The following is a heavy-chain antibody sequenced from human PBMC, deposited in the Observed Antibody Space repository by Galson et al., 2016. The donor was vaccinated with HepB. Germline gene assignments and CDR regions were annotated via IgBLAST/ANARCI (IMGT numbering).Heavy chain of an antibody. D-gene: IGHD2-2*03. CDR1: GYTFTASY. Sequence: SVKVSCKASGYTFTASYIHWVRRAPGQGLEWMGWISPNSGSTNFARKFQGRVTMTRDTSISTVYMEVRRLRSDDTAMYFCARDRSGYSHPWALGYWGQGTLVTVSS. V-gene: IGHV1-2*02. CDR3: ARDRSGYSHPWALGY. CDR2: ISPNSGST. J-gene: IGHJ4*02.